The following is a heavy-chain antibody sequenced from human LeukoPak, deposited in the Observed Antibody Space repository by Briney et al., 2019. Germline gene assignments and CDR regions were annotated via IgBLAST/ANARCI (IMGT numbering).Heavy chain of an antibody. CDR1: GFTFSSYG. D-gene: IGHD2-15*01. V-gene: IGHV3-30*02. CDR3: ARGRLVVVAATAYSWFDP. CDR2: IRYDGSNK. Sequence: PGGSLRLSCAASGFTFSSYGMHWVRQAPGKGLEWVAFIRYDGSNKYYADSVKGRFTISRDNSKNTLYLHVNSLRPEDTAVYYCARGRLVVVAATAYSWFDPWGQGTLVTVSS. J-gene: IGHJ5*02.